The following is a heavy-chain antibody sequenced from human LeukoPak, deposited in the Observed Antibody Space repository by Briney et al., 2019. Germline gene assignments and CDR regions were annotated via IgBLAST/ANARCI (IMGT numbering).Heavy chain of an antibody. D-gene: IGHD5-12*01. J-gene: IGHJ4*02. CDR3: ARVGLDRRGYSGYEAFDY. CDR2: ISTSSSYI. CDR1: KFTFSSYY. Sequence: GGSLRLSGAASKFTFSSYYMSWVRQAPGKGLEWVSSISTSSSYIYYADSVKGRFTISRDNAMTSQYVHMNRVRVEDTAVYYCARVGLDRRGYSGYEAFDYWGQGTLVTVSS. V-gene: IGHV3-21*01.